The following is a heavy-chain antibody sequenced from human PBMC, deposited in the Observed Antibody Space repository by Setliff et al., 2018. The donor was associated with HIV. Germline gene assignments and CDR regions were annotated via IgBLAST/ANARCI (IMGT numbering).Heavy chain of an antibody. CDR2: IIPILGIA. CDR1: GYTFTDYF. J-gene: IGHJ4*02. V-gene: IGHV1-69*10. CDR3: ARQLSNSFDY. Sequence: SVKVSCKSSGYTFTDYFMHWVRQAPGQGLEWMGGIIPILGIANYAQKFQGRVTITTDESTSTAYMELSSLRSEDTAVYFCARQLSNSFDYWGQGTLVTVSS. D-gene: IGHD1-1*01.